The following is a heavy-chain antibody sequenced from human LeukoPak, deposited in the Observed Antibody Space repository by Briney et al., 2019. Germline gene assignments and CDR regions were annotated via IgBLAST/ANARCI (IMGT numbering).Heavy chain of an antibody. V-gene: IGHV3-23*01. CDR1: GFIFSSYA. D-gene: IGHD4-17*01. Sequence: GGSLRLSCAASGFIFSSYAMGWVRQAPGKGLEWVSAITGGGDSTYCADPVKGRFTISRDNSKNTLYLQMNSLRAEDTAVYYCAKDNGDYGGFLYWGQGTLVTVSS. CDR3: AKDNGDYGGFLY. CDR2: ITGGGDST. J-gene: IGHJ4*02.